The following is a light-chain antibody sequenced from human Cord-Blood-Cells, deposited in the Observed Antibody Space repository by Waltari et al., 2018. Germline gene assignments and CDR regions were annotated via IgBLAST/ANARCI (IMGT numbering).Light chain of an antibody. CDR1: QSISSY. V-gene: IGKV1-39*01. CDR2: AAS. CDR3: QQSYGTPRISDT. J-gene: IGKJ2*01. Sequence: DIQMTQSPSSLSASVGDRVTITCRASQSISSYLNWYQQKPGKAPKLLIYAASSLQSGVPSRFSGSGSGTDFTLTISSLQPEDFATYYCQQSYGTPRISDTFGQGTKLEIK.